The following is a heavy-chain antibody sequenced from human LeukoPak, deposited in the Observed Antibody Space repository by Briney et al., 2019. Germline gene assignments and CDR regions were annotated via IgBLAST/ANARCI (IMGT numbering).Heavy chain of an antibody. Sequence: GGSLRLSCAASGFTFSSYAMSWVRQAPGKGLEWVSTISGSGSSTYYADSVKGRFTISRDNSKNTLYLQMNSLRAEDTAVYYCAKTGDSSGYYPNYYYYYMDVWGKGTTVTVSS. V-gene: IGHV3-23*01. CDR1: GFTFSSYA. D-gene: IGHD3-22*01. CDR2: ISGSGSST. J-gene: IGHJ6*03. CDR3: AKTGDSSGYYPNYYYYYMDV.